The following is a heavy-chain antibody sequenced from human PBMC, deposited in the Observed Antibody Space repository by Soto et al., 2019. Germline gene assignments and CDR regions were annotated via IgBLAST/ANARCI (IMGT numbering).Heavy chain of an antibody. D-gene: IGHD3-22*01. CDR3: VKDSESSGYLTHLDY. CDR1: GFTFYDYA. V-gene: IGHV3-9*01. J-gene: IGHJ4*02. CDR2: LTWNGEVL. Sequence: SLRLSCVASGFTFYDYAIHWFRQTPLKCLEWVSGLTWNGEVLGYADSVKGRFTISRDNAKNSLYLEMNSLRPEDTALYYCVKDSESSGYLTHLDYWGQGTLVTVSS.